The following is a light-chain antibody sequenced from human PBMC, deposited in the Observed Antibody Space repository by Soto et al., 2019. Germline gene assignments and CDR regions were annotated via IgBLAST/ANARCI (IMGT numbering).Light chain of an antibody. CDR1: SGHNNYA. CDR3: QTWGTGVAV. J-gene: IGLJ7*01. CDR2: VNSDGSH. V-gene: IGLV4-69*01. Sequence: QSVLTQSPSASASLGASVKLTCTLSSGHNNYAIAWHQQQPEKGPRYLMKVNSDGSHNKGDGIPDRFSGSSSGAERYLTISRLQSEDEADYYCQTWGTGVAVFGGGTQLTVL.